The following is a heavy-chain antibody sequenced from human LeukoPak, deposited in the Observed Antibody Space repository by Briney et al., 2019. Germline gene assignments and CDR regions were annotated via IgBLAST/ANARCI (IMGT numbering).Heavy chain of an antibody. CDR1: GYTFTGYY. Sequence: ASVKVSCKASGYTFTGYYMHWVRQAPGQGLEWMGWINPNSGGTNYAQKFQGRVTMTRDTSISTAYMELSRLRSDDTAVYYCARDLPHYYGSGSYYLSWFDPWGQGTLVTVSS. V-gene: IGHV1-2*02. D-gene: IGHD3-10*01. J-gene: IGHJ5*02. CDR2: INPNSGGT. CDR3: ARDLPHYYGSGSYYLSWFDP.